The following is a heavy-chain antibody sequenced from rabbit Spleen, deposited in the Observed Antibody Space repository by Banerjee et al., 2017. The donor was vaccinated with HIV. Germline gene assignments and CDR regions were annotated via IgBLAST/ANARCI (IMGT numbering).Heavy chain of an antibody. Sequence: QEQLVESGGGLVKPGASLTLICTASGFSFSSGYDMSWVRQAPGKGLEWIACINVATGKPVYATWAKGRFTISRTSSTTVTLRMTSLTAADTATYFCARDLVGVIGWNFYLWGQGTLVTVS. CDR3: ARDLVGVIGWNFYL. CDR1: GFSFSSGYD. CDR2: INVATGKP. J-gene: IGHJ4*01. D-gene: IGHD1-1*01. V-gene: IGHV1S45*01.